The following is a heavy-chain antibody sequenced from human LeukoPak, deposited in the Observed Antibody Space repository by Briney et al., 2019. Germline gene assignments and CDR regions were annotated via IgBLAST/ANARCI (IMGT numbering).Heavy chain of an antibody. CDR3: ALAPNSNWFDF. D-gene: IGHD2-8*01. V-gene: IGHV4-59*03. Sequence: PSETLSLTCTVSGDSTSNFYWNWIRQSPGKGLEWIGNIHYSGSSVYNPSLKSRGTISIDTSRRQFFLKLYSVTAADTAVYFCALAPNSNWFDFWGPGTLVTVSS. J-gene: IGHJ5*01. CDR1: GDSTSNFY. CDR2: IHYSGSS.